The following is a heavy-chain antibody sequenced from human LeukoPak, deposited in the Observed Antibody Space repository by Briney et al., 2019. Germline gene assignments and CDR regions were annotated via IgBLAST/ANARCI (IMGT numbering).Heavy chain of an antibody. CDR3: ATDRGSMYLLYYYDSSAPRGFDY. D-gene: IGHD3-22*01. J-gene: IGHJ4*02. CDR2: FDPEDGET. CDR1: GYTLTELS. Sequence: ASVKVSCKVSGYTLTELSMHWVRQAPGKGLEWMGGFDPEDGETIYAQKFQGRVTMTEDTSTDTAYMELSSLRSEDTAVYYCATDRGSMYLLYYYDSSAPRGFDYWAREPWSPSPQ. V-gene: IGHV1-24*01.